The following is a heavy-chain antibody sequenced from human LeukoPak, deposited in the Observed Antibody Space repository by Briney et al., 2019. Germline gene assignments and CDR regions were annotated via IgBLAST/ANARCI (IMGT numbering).Heavy chain of an antibody. CDR3: AKDGSGYDLRNYYYYYMDV. Sequence: GGSLRLSCAASGFTFDDYAMHWVRQAPGKGLEWVSLISWDGGSTYYADSVKGRFTISRDNSKNSLYLQMNSLRAEDTALYYCAKDGSGYDLRNYYYYYMDVWGKGTTVTVSS. CDR1: GFTFDDYA. V-gene: IGHV3-43D*03. J-gene: IGHJ6*03. CDR2: ISWDGGST. D-gene: IGHD5-12*01.